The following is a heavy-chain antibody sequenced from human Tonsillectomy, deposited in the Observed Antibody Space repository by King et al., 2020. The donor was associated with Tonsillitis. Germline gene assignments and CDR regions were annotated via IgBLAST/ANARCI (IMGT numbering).Heavy chain of an antibody. J-gene: IGHJ4*02. CDR1: GFTFSDYA. D-gene: IGHD5/OR15-5a*01. CDR3: TRCLFGELFNTWDY. V-gene: IGHV3-49*03. CDR2: IRAKTYGGTT. Sequence: QLVQSGGSLVQPGRTLRLSCTTSGFTFSDYAVSWFRQPPGKGLEWVGVIRAKTYGGTTENAASVKGRFTISRDYSKSIAYLQMNNLYTEDTAVYYCTRCLFGELFNTWDYWGQGTLVTVSS.